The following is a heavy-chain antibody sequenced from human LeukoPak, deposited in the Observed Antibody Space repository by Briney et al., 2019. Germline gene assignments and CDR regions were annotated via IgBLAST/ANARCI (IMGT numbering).Heavy chain of an antibody. CDR1: GFTFSTYG. CDR2: IWFDGSKR. J-gene: IGHJ4*02. V-gene: IGHV3-33*01. D-gene: IGHD2-8*02. CDR3: ARCTGGSCVFDY. Sequence: GGSLRLSCAASGFTFSTYGMHWVRQAPGKGLVWVALIWFDGSKRYYGDSLKGRFTVSRDNSKNTLYLQVDGLRAEDTAVYYCARCTGGSCVFDYWGQGTLVTVSS.